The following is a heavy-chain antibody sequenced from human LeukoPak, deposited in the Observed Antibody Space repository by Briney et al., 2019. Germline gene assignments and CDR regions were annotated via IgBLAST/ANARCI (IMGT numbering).Heavy chain of an antibody. J-gene: IGHJ5*02. D-gene: IGHD6-13*01. V-gene: IGHV3-43*01. CDR3: ARVGNSQPMVGAFLP. CDR1: GYSLVDYI. Sequence: GGALRLSCIVSGYSLVDYIIHWVRQRPGKGLEWVSVLSWDGDASYYSDSVKGRFTLSRDTSQNSLYLQMDSLRTEDTALYYCARVGNSQPMVGAFLPWGRGTLVTVSS. CDR2: LSWDGDAS.